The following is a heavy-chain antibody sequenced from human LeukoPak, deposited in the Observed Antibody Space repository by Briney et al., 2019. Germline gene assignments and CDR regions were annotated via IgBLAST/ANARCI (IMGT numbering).Heavy chain of an antibody. V-gene: IGHV4-59*01. Sequence: SETLSLTCTVSGGSISSYYWSWIRQPPGKGLEWIGYIYYSGSTNYNPSLKSRVTISVDTSKNQFSLKLSSVTAADTAVYYCARIAAAGTVGYYYYYMDVWGKGTTVTVSS. J-gene: IGHJ6*03. CDR1: GGSISSYY. CDR3: ARIAAAGTVGYYYYYMDV. CDR2: IYYSGST. D-gene: IGHD6-13*01.